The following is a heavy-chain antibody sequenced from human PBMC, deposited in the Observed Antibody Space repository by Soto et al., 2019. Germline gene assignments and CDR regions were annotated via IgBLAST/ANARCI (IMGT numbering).Heavy chain of an antibody. CDR1: GFTFSSYG. CDR2: IWYDGSNK. CDR3: ARGVGGVYAMFDY. Sequence: QVQLVESGGGVVQPGRSLRLSCAASGFTFSSYGMHWVRQAPGKGLEWVAVIWYDGSNKYYADSVKGRFTISRDNSKNTLYRQMNSLRAEDTAVYYCARGVGGVYAMFDYWCQGTLVTVSS. J-gene: IGHJ4*02. D-gene: IGHD2-8*01. V-gene: IGHV3-33*01.